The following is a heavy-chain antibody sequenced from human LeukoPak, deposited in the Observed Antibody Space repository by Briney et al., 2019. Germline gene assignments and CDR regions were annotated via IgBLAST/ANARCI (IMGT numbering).Heavy chain of an antibody. J-gene: IGHJ4*02. CDR2: ISYDGSNK. V-gene: IGHV3-30*01. D-gene: IGHD2-2*02. CDR3: ARERAHSIVVVPAAIVL. Sequence: PGRSLRLSCAASGFTFSSYAMHWVRQAPGKGLEWVAVISYDGSNKYYADSVKGRFTISRDNSKNTLYLQMNSLRAEDTAVYYCARERAHSIVVVPAAIVLWGQGTLVTVSS. CDR1: GFTFSSYA.